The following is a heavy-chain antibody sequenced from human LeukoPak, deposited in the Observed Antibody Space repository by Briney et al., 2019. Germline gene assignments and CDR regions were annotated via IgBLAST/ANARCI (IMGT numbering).Heavy chain of an antibody. CDR3: ARVRPGYYYMDV. CDR1: GFTFSSFW. D-gene: IGHD7-27*01. V-gene: IGHV3-74*01. J-gene: IGHJ6*03. CDR2: INIEGSGT. Sequence: GGSLRLSCAASGFTFSSFWMHWVRQAPGKGLVWVSRINIEGSGTTYADSVKGRFTISRDNAKNTLYLQMNSLRVEDTAVYYCARVRPGYYYMDVWGKGTTVTVSS.